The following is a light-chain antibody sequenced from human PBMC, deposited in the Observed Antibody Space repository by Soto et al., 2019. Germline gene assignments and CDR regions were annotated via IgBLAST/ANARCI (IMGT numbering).Light chain of an antibody. Sequence: DIQMTQSPSSLSASLGDRATLTCRASQGISNYLAWYQQKPGKAPKLLIYAASNLQSGIPSRFSGSGSGTDFTLTISSLQPEDVAIYYCQKYNSGPFTFGAGTKVDIK. CDR3: QKYNSGPFT. J-gene: IGKJ3*01. V-gene: IGKV1-27*01. CDR1: QGISNY. CDR2: AAS.